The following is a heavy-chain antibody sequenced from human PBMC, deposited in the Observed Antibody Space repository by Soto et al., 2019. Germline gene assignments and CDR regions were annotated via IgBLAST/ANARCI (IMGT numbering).Heavy chain of an antibody. Sequence: GGSLRLSCAASGFTFSSYAMSWVRQAPVKGLEWVSAISGSGGSTYYADSVKGRFTISRDNSKNTLYLQMNSLRAEDTAVYYCAKDRAYGLRFSFSSPYYYYGMDVWGQGTTVTVSS. CDR1: GFTFSSYA. V-gene: IGHV3-23*01. D-gene: IGHD3-16*01. CDR2: ISGSGGST. CDR3: AKDRAYGLRFSFSSPYYYYGMDV. J-gene: IGHJ6*02.